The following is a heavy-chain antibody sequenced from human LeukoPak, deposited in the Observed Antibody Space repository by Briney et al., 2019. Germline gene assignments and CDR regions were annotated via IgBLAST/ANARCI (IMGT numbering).Heavy chain of an antibody. Sequence: GESLKISCKGSGYSFTSYWIGWVRPMPGKGLEWMGIIYPRDSDTRYSPSFQGQVTISADKSISTAYLQWSSLKASDTAMYYCAGRLYRCSSTSCWQYNWFDPWGQGTLVTVSS. D-gene: IGHD2-2*01. CDR3: AGRLYRCSSTSCWQYNWFDP. CDR1: GYSFTSYW. V-gene: IGHV5-51*01. J-gene: IGHJ5*02. CDR2: IYPRDSDT.